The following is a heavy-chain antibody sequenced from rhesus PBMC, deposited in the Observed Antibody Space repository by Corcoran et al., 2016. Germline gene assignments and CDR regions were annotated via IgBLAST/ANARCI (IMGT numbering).Heavy chain of an antibody. V-gene: IGHV4-99*02. CDR1: GYSMTSGYY. CDR3: VRGSAPEN. D-gene: IGHD2-39*01. Sequence: QVQLQESGPGLVKPSETLSLTCAVSGYSMTSGYYWGWIRQSPGKGLELIGEISGNGGSTPYNPSLRRRVTISKATSKNQFYLKLSSVTAADTAVYYCVRGSAPENWGQGVLVTVSS. CDR2: ISGNGGST. J-gene: IGHJ4*01.